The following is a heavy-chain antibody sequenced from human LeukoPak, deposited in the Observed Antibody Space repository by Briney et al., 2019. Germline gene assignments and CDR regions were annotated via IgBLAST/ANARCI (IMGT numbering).Heavy chain of an antibody. CDR3: ARDPMGGLEDSSGSFDY. D-gene: IGHD6-19*01. CDR2: ISAYNGNT. V-gene: IGHV1-18*01. J-gene: IGHJ4*02. Sequence: ASVKVSCKASGYTFTSHGISWVRQAPGQGLEWMGWISAYNGNTNYAQKLQGRVTMTTDTSTSTAYMELRSLRSDDTAVYYCARDPMGGLEDSSGSFDYWGQGTLVTVSS. CDR1: GYTFTSHG.